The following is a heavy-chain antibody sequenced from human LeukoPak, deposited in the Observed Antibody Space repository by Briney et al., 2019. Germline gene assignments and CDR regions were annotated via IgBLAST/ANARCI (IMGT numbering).Heavy chain of an antibody. D-gene: IGHD3-22*01. CDR3: ARDTPGYYDSSGHYAYYGMDV. J-gene: IGHJ6*02. CDR1: GFTFSSYG. Sequence: GGSLRLSCAASGFTFSSYGMHWVRQAPGKGLEWVAVIWYDGSNKYYADSVKGRFTISRDNSKNTLYLQMNSLRAEDTAVYYCARDTPGYYDSSGHYAYYGMDVWGQGTTVTVSS. CDR2: IWYDGSNK. V-gene: IGHV3-33*01.